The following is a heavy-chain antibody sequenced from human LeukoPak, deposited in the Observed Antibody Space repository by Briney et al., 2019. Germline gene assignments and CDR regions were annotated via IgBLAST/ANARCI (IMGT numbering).Heavy chain of an antibody. CDR1: GFTFSDYY. CDR2: ISSSSSYI. CDR3: ARDGIRYCSSTSCFFDY. Sequence: GGSLRLSCAASGFTFSDYYMSSIRQAPGKGLEWISYISSSSSYIYYADSVKGRFTISRDNAKNSLYLQMNSLRAEDTAVYYCARDGIRYCSSTSCFFDYWGQGTLVTVSS. V-gene: IGHV3-11*06. J-gene: IGHJ4*02. D-gene: IGHD2-2*01.